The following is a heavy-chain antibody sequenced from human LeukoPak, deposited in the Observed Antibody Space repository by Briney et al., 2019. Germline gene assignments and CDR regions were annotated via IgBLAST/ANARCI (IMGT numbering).Heavy chain of an antibody. CDR1: GFTFSSYG. CDR2: ISYDGSNK. CDR3: AKDSGYDFNVFDY. D-gene: IGHD5-12*01. V-gene: IGHV3-30*18. Sequence: GGSLRLSCAASGFTFSSYGMHWVRQAPGKGLEWVAVISYDGSNKYYADSVKGRFTISRDNSKNTLYLQMNSPRAEDTAVYYCAKDSGYDFNVFDYWGQGTLVTVSS. J-gene: IGHJ4*02.